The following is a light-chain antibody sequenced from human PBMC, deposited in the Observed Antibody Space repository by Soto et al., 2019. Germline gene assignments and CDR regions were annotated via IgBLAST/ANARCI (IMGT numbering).Light chain of an antibody. J-gene: IGKJ1*01. V-gene: IGKV3-15*01. Sequence: EKVMTQSPATLSVSPGERATLSCRASQSVRSNLAWYQQKPGQPPRLLIYDASTRATGIPSRFSGSGSGTGFTLTISSLKSEDFAVYYCQQYDNWPRTFGQGTKVDIK. CDR1: QSVRSN. CDR2: DAS. CDR3: QQYDNWPRT.